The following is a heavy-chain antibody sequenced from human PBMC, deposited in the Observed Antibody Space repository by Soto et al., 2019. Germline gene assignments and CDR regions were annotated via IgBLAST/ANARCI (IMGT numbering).Heavy chain of an antibody. D-gene: IGHD3-9*01. Sequence: GGSLRLSCAASGFTVSSNYMSWVRQAPGKGLEWVSVIYSGGSTYYADSVKGRFTISRDNSKNTLYLQMNSLRAEDTAVYYCARDQYDILTGEEVYFDYWGQGTLVTVSS. CDR1: GFTVSSNY. J-gene: IGHJ4*02. CDR3: ARDQYDILTGEEVYFDY. V-gene: IGHV3-66*01. CDR2: IYSGGST.